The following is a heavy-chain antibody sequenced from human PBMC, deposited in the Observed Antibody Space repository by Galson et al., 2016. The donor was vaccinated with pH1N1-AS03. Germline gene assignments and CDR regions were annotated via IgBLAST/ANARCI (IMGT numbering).Heavy chain of an antibody. D-gene: IGHD1-26*01. CDR2: ISHSGNT. Sequence: VSGYSISSGFHWAWVRQPPTKGLEWIGTISHSGNTYYNPSLKSRVTMSVDTSKNQFSLKLSSVTAADAAVYYCARFSGSYQFDYWGQGTLVTVSS. J-gene: IGHJ4*02. CDR3: ARFSGSYQFDY. CDR1: GYSISSGFH. V-gene: IGHV4-38-2*01.